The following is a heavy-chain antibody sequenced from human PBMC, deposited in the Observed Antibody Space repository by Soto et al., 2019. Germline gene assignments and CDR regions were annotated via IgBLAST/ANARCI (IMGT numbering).Heavy chain of an antibody. Sequence: EVQLLESGGGLVQPGGSLRLSCAASGFTFSTYAMSWVRQAPGKGLEWVSAIRGSGVITYYADSVKGRFTISRDNSKNTLYLQMNSLRAEDTAVYYCAKDPRYYYDTSAYCPYYFDYWGQGTLVTVSS. CDR1: GFTFSTYA. D-gene: IGHD3-22*01. V-gene: IGHV3-23*01. J-gene: IGHJ4*02. CDR2: IRGSGVIT. CDR3: AKDPRYYYDTSAYCPYYFDY.